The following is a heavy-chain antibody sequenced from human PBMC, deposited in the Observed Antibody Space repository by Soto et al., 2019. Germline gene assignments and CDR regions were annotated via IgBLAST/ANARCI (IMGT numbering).Heavy chain of an antibody. D-gene: IGHD3-22*01. Sequence: EVQLVESGGGLVQPGGSLRLSCTASGFTFSTYWMHWVRQVPGKGLVWVARINREGTITYYADAVKGRFTISRDNAKNTVSLQMNSLGAEDTAVYYCARPTSTYHFDSSEDYFDYWGQGTLVTVSS. V-gene: IGHV3-74*01. CDR3: ARPTSTYHFDSSEDYFDY. CDR1: GFTFSTYW. CDR2: INREGTIT. J-gene: IGHJ4*02.